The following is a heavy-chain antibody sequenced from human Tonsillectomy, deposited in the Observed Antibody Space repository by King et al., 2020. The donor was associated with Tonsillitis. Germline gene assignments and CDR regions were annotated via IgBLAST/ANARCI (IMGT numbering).Heavy chain of an antibody. J-gene: IGHJ3*02. D-gene: IGHD3-22*01. CDR2: IRSKAFGETT. CDR1: GFTFGDYA. V-gene: IGHV3-49*05. Sequence: VQLVESGGGLVKPGRSLRLSCIASGFTFGDYAMSWFRQAPGKGLEWVSFIRSKAFGETTEYAASVKGRFTISRDDSKSIAYLQMNSLKTEDTAVYCCTRKTYYYDSSGYYYGDALDIWGQGTMVTVSS. CDR3: TRKTYYYDSSGYYYGDALDI.